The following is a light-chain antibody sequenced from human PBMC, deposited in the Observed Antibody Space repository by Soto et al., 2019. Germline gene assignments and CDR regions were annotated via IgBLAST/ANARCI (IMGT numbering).Light chain of an antibody. CDR2: GAS. V-gene: IGKV3-20*01. CDR3: QQYGSSRWT. Sequence: EIVLTQSPGTLSLSPGERATLSCRASQSVSSIYLAWYQQKPGQAPRLLIYGASSRATGIPDSFSVSGSGTGFTLTISRLESEDFAVYYCQQYGSSRWTFGQGAKVDIK. CDR1: QSVSSIY. J-gene: IGKJ1*01.